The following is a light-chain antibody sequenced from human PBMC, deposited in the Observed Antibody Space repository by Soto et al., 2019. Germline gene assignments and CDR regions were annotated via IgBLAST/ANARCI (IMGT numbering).Light chain of an antibody. CDR3: QQYDSFPT. V-gene: IGKV3-11*01. CDR2: DAS. CDR1: QSVSSY. J-gene: IGKJ1*01. Sequence: EIVLTQSPATLSLSPGERATLSCRASQSVSSYLAWYQQKPGQAPRLLIYDASNRATGIPARFSGSGSGTDFTLTISSLQPDDSATYYCQQYDSFPTFGQGTKVDIK.